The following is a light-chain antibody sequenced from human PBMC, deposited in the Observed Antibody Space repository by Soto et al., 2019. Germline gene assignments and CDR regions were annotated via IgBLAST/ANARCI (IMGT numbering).Light chain of an antibody. Sequence: EIVMTQSPATLSVSPGERATLSCRASQSVSSNLAWYQQKPGRAPRLLIYCASTRVTGVPARFSGSGSGTEFTLTISSLQYEDFAVYYCQQYNNWPPWAFGQGTKVDIK. CDR2: CAS. J-gene: IGKJ1*01. CDR3: QQYNNWPPWA. V-gene: IGKV3-15*01. CDR1: QSVSSN.